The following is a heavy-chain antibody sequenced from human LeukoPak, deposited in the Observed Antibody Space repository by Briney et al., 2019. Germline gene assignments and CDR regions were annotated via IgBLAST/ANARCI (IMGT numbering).Heavy chain of an antibody. Sequence: SETLSLTCTVSGGSISSYYWSWIRQPPGKGLEWIGYIYYSGSTNYNPSLKSRVTISVDTSKNQFSLKLSSATAADTAVYYCARGVRTVTMYYFDYWGQGTLVTVSS. V-gene: IGHV4-59*01. CDR1: GGSISSYY. CDR3: ARGVRTVTMYYFDY. CDR2: IYYSGST. J-gene: IGHJ4*02. D-gene: IGHD4-17*01.